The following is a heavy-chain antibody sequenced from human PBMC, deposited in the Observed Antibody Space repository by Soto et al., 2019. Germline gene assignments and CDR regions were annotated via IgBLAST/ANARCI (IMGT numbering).Heavy chain of an antibody. CDR2: VSHDGRNT. Sequence: VQLVESGGGVVQPGRSLRLSCAASGFTFSDYAMHWVRQAPGKGLEWVAVVSHDGRNTHYADSVKGRFTISRDSSKNTVSLEMTSLRAGDTAVSYSANGGRQWLVTSDFNYWGQGALVTVSS. CDR3: ANGGRQWLVTSDFNY. CDR1: GFTFSDYA. J-gene: IGHJ4*02. V-gene: IGHV3-30*18. D-gene: IGHD6-19*01.